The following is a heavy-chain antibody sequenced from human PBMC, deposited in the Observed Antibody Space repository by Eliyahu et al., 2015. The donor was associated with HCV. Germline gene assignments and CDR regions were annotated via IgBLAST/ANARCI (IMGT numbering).Heavy chain of an antibody. V-gene: IGHV4-59*01. D-gene: IGHD6-19*01. CDR1: GGSITTYY. CDR2: SHYSGXT. CDR3: ASGGGGIAVAGTGGWFDP. J-gene: IGHJ5*02. Sequence: QVQLQESGPGLVKPSETLSLTCTVSGGSITTYYWSWIRQPPGKGLEWIGYSHYSGXTHYSPSLKSRVTISLDTSKNQFSLNLTSVTAADTAVYYCASGGGGIAVAGTGGWFDPWGQGTLVTVSS.